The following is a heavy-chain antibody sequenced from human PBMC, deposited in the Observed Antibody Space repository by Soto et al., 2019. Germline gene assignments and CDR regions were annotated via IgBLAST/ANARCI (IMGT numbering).Heavy chain of an antibody. CDR3: AKDLVNVDTAGVPTDY. Sequence: HPGGSLRLSCAASGFTFSSYGMHWVRQAPGKGLEWVAVISYDGSNKYYADSVKGRFTISRDNSKNTLYLQMNSLRAEDTAVYYCAKDLVNVDTAGVPTDYWGQGTLVTVSS. CDR1: GFTFSSYG. CDR2: ISYDGSNK. J-gene: IGHJ4*02. V-gene: IGHV3-30*18. D-gene: IGHD5-18*01.